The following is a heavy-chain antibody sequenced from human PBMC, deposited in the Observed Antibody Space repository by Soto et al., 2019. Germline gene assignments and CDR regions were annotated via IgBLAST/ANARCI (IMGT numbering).Heavy chain of an antibody. CDR2: IYYSGST. J-gene: IGHJ6*02. V-gene: IGHV4-39*01. Sequence: SETLSLTCTVSGGSISSSSYYWGWIRQPPGKGLEWIGSIYYSGSTYYNPSLKSRVTISVDTSKNQFSLKLSSVTAADTAVYYCARVREAAPYYYYGMDVWGQGTTVTVSS. D-gene: IGHD2-15*01. CDR1: GGSISSSSYY. CDR3: ARVREAAPYYYYGMDV.